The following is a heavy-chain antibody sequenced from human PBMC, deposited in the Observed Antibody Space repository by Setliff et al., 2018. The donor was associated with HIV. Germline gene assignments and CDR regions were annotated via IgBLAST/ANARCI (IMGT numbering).Heavy chain of an antibody. CDR3: TRHPLRPGIAGYFYFVDV. CDR2: IFPGDSET. V-gene: IGHV5-51*01. J-gene: IGHJ6*03. D-gene: IGHD3-9*01. Sequence: GESLKISCKDSGYSFPNDWIGWVRQMPGKGLEWVAIIFPGDSETRYSPSFEGQVTISADRSINTVYLQWSSLRASDTAIYYCTRHPLRPGIAGYFYFVDVWGTGTMVTVSS. CDR1: GYSFPNDW.